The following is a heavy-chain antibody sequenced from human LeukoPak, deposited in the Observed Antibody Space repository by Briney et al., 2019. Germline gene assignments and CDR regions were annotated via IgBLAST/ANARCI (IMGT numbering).Heavy chain of an antibody. J-gene: IGHJ6*04. CDR3: ARVLEEEGADPPGAYYYGMDV. D-gene: IGHD3-10*01. CDR2: IIPIFGTA. CDR1: GGTFSSYA. V-gene: IGHV1-69*13. Sequence: SVKVSCKASGGTFSSYAISWVRQAPGQGLEWMGGIIPIFGTANYAQKFQGRVTITADESTSTAYMELSSLRSEDTAVYYCARVLEEEGADPPGAYYYGMDVGGKGTTVTVSS.